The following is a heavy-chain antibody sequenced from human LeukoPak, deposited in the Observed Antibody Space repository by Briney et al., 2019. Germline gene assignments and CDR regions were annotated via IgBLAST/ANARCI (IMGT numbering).Heavy chain of an antibody. CDR1: GYTFTSYG. V-gene: IGHV1-18*01. Sequence: ASVKVSCKASGYTFTSYGISWVRQAPGQGLEWMGWISAYNGNTNYAQKLQGRVTMTTDTSTSTAYMELRSLRSDDTAVYYSARIDSSWTIAVAGTSWFDPWGQGTLVTVSS. D-gene: IGHD6-19*01. CDR2: ISAYNGNT. J-gene: IGHJ5*02. CDR3: ARIDSSWTIAVAGTSWFDP.